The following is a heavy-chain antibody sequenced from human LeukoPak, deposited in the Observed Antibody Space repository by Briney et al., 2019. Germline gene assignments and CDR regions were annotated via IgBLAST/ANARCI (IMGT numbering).Heavy chain of an antibody. CDR1: GYTFTSYG. D-gene: IGHD3-22*01. Sequence: ASVKVSCKASGYTFTSYGISWVRQAPGQGLAWMGWISAYNGNTNYAQKLQGRVTMTTDTSTSTAYMELRSLRSDDTAVYYCARDQYYYDSSGYYPYDYWGQGTLVTVSS. CDR3: ARDQYYYDSSGYYPYDY. CDR2: ISAYNGNT. V-gene: IGHV1-18*01. J-gene: IGHJ4*02.